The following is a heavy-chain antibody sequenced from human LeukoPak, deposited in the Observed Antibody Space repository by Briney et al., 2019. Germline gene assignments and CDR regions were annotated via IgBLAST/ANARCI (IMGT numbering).Heavy chain of an antibody. CDR3: ARGGYSFNWLDP. Sequence: SVKVSCKASGGTFSSYAISWVRQAPGQGLEWMGGIIPIFGTANYAQKFQGRVTITADESTSTAYMELSSLRSEDTAVYYCARGGYSFNWLDPWGQGTLVTVSS. V-gene: IGHV1-69*01. CDR2: IIPIFGTA. CDR1: GGTFSSYA. D-gene: IGHD5-18*01. J-gene: IGHJ5*02.